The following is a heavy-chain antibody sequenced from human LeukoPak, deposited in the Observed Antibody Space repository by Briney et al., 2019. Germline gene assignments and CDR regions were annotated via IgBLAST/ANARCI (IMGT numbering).Heavy chain of an antibody. D-gene: IGHD2-2*01. V-gene: IGHV3-48*03. CDR2: ISSSGSTI. J-gene: IGHJ3*02. CDR3: ARDCSSTSCPAGRYFDWGAFDI. Sequence: GGSLRLSCAASGFTFSSYEMNWVRQAPGKGPDLFSYISSSGSTIYYADSVKGRFTISRDNAKNSLYLQMNSLRAEDTAVYYCARDCSSTSCPAGRYFDWGAFDIWGQGTMVTVSS. CDR1: GFTFSSYE.